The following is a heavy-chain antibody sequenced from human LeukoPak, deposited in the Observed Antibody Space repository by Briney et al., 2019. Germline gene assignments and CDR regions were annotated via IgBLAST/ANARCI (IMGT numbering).Heavy chain of an antibody. Sequence: GASVKASCKASGYTFTSYGISWVRQAPGQGLEWMGWISAYNGNTNYAQKLQGRVTMTTDTSTSTAYMELRSLRSDDTAVYYCASSQVGSSSFKYYYYGMDVWGQGTTVTVSS. V-gene: IGHV1-18*01. CDR2: ISAYNGNT. CDR3: ASSQVGSSSFKYYYYGMDV. J-gene: IGHJ6*02. D-gene: IGHD6-13*01. CDR1: GYTFTSYG.